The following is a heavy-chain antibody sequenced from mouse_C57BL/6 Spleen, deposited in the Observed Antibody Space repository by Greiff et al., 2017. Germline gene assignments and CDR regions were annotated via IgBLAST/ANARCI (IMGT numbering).Heavy chain of an antibody. CDR3: ARGWADTDYAIDY. CDR1: GYTFTSYW. CDR2: IHPNSGST. Sequence: QVQLQQPGAELVKPGASVKLSCKASGYTFTSYWMHWVKQRPGQGLEWIGMIHPNSGSTNYNEKFKSKATLTVDTSSSTAYMQLSSLTSEDSAVYYCARGWADTDYAIDYWGQGTSVTVSS. D-gene: IGHD3-3*01. V-gene: IGHV1-64*01. J-gene: IGHJ4*01.